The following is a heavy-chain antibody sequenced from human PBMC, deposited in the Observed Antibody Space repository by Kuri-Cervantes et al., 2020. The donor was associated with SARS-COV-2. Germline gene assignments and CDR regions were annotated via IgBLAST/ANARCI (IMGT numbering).Heavy chain of an antibody. CDR1: GYTFTSYA. V-gene: IGHV1-46*01. D-gene: IGHD3-3*01. Sequence: ASVKVSCKASGYTFTSYAMNWVRQAPGQGLEYMGMINPSGGTTYYAQKFQGRVTMTVDTSTSTVYMELSSLRSEDTAVYYCARDGVTTIDAMQYYYGMDVWGQGTTVTVSS. J-gene: IGHJ6*02. CDR3: ARDGVTTIDAMQYYYGMDV. CDR2: INPSGGTT.